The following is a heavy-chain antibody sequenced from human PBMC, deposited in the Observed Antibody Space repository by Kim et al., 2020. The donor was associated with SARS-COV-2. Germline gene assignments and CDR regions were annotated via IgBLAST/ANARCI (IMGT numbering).Heavy chain of an antibody. CDR2: ISSSSSYI. Sequence: GGSLRLSCAASGFTFSSYSMNWVRQAPGKGLEWVSSISSSSSYIYYADSVKGRFTISRDNAKNSLYLQMNSLRAEDTAVYYCARDQEITTHQITPFGPDYWGQGTLVTVSS. CDR3: ARDQEITTHQITPFGPDY. J-gene: IGHJ4*02. D-gene: IGHD3-22*01. CDR1: GFTFSSYS. V-gene: IGHV3-21*01.